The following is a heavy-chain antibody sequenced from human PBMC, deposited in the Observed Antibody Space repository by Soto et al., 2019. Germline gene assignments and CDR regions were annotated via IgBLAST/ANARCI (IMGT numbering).Heavy chain of an antibody. V-gene: IGHV4-59*02. CDR2: TSYTGST. Sequence: PSETLSLTCTVSGGSVSTYYWTWVRQAPGKGLEWIGYTSYTGSTNYNPSLKSRLTILLNTSKKHFSLKLSSVTAADTAVYYCARGTRATQYYNDFYGLDVWGQGTTVTVSS. J-gene: IGHJ6*02. CDR1: GGSVSTYY. CDR3: ARGTRATQYYNDFYGLDV.